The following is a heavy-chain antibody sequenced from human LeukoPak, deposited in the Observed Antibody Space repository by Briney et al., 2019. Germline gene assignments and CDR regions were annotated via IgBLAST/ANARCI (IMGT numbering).Heavy chain of an antibody. V-gene: IGHV3-23*01. CDR1: GFTFSSYA. CDR2: LSASGGLT. J-gene: IGHJ4*02. D-gene: IGHD2-2*01. CDR3: ARVLVVPNSADYFDY. Sequence: AGGSLRLSCAASGFTFSSYAMSWVRQAPGKGLEWVSGLSASGGLTYYADSVKGRFTISRDNSKNTLYLQMSSLRVEDTAVYYCARVLVVPNSADYFDYWGQGTLVTVSS.